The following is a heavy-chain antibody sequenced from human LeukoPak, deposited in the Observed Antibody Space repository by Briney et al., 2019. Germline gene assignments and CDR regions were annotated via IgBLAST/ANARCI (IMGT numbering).Heavy chain of an antibody. V-gene: IGHV3-21*01. J-gene: IGHJ4*02. Sequence: GGSLRLSCAASGFTFSSYSMNWVRQAPGKGLEWVSSISSSSSYIYYADSVKGRFTISRDNAENSLYLQMNSLRAEDTAVYYCARDRSIWFGEPNFDYWGQGTLVTVSS. D-gene: IGHD3-10*01. CDR3: ARDRSIWFGEPNFDY. CDR1: GFTFSSYS. CDR2: ISSSSSYI.